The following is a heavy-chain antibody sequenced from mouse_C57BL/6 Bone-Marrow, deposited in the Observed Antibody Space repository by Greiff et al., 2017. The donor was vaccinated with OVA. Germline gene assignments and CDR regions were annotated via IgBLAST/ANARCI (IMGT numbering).Heavy chain of an antibody. CDR3: ARDPITTVVATRFYYAMDY. D-gene: IGHD1-1*01. CDR1: GYTFTSYN. J-gene: IGHJ4*01. CDR2: IYPGNGDT. V-gene: IGHV1-12*01. Sequence: QVHLQQSGAELVRPGASVKMSCKASGYTFTSYNMHWVKQTPRQGLEWIGAIYPGNGDTSYNQKFKGKATLTVDKSSSTAYMQLSSLTSEDSAVYFCARDPITTVVATRFYYAMDYWGQGTSVTVSS.